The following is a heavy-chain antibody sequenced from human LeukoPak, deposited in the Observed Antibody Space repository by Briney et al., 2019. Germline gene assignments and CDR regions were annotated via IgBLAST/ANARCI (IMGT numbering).Heavy chain of an antibody. J-gene: IGHJ3*02. CDR3: AKDREYSYVYDAFDI. CDR2: MSGSGGST. V-gene: IGHV3-23*01. CDR1: GFTFSSYA. Sequence: GGSLRLSCAASGFTFSSYAMSWVRQAPGKGLEWVSGMSGSGGSTYYADSVRGRFTISRDNSKNTLYLQMNPLRAKDTAVHYCAKDREYSYVYDAFDIWGQGTLVTVSS. D-gene: IGHD3-16*01.